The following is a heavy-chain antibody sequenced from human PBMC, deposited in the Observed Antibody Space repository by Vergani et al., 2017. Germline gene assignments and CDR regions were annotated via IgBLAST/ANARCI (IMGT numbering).Heavy chain of an antibody. V-gene: IGHV4-34*12. CDR3: ARHISVVRPSSMTAFDY. D-gene: IGHD2-21*01. J-gene: IGHJ4*02. Sequence: QVQLQQWGAGLLKPSETLSLTCAVYGGSFSGYYWSWIRQPPGKGLEWIGSIFYTGTSYYNPSLESRATNSVDTSKNQFSLKLKSVTAADTAVYYCARHISVVRPSSMTAFDYWGQGTLVTVSS. CDR1: GGSFSGYY. CDR2: IFYTGTS.